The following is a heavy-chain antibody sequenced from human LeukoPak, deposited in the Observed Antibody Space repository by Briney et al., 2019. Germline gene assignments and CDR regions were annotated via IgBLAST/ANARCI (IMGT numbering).Heavy chain of an antibody. D-gene: IGHD3-3*01. CDR3: ARESQIITSYDFWSGYSSGWFDP. J-gene: IGHJ5*02. CDR1: GGSFSGYY. Sequence: SETLSLTCAVYGGSFSGYYWSWIRQPPGKGLEWIGEINHSGSTNYNPSLKSRVTISVDTSKNQFSLKLSSVTAADTAVYYCARESQIITSYDFWSGYSSGWFDPWGQGTLVTVSS. CDR2: INHSGST. V-gene: IGHV4-34*01.